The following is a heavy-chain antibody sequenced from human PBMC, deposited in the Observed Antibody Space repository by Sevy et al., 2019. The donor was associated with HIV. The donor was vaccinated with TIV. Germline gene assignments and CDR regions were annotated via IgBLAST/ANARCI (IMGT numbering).Heavy chain of an antibody. CDR1: GFSVSDND. D-gene: IGHD2-21*02. CDR3: ARFSGLLRDF. J-gene: IGHJ4*02. Sequence: GGSLRLSCAASGFSVSDNDMNWVRQAPGKGLEWVSLMYHGGSILYADTVRGRFITSRDKSKNTLYLQMNSLRGEDTAVYYCARFSGLLRDFWGQGTLVTVSS. V-gene: IGHV3-66*01. CDR2: MYHGGSI.